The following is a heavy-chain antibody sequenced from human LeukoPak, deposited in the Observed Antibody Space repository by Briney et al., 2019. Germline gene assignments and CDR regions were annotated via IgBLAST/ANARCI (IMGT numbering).Heavy chain of an antibody. V-gene: IGHV3-7*01. CDR1: GFTFSNAW. CDR2: IKQDGSEK. J-gene: IGHJ5*02. Sequence: GGSLRLSCAASGFTFSNAWMSWVRQAPGKGLEWVANIKQDGSEKYYVDSVKGRFTISRDNAKNSLYLQMNSLRAEDTAVYYCARGSNWNYVWWFDPWGQGTLVTVSS. CDR3: ARGSNWNYVWWFDP. D-gene: IGHD1-7*01.